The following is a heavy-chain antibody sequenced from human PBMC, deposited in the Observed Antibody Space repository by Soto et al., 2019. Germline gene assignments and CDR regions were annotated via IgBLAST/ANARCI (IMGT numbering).Heavy chain of an antibody. CDR3: AREQVPAALLGWFDR. Sequence: LSLTCPVSGGSTSSYYWSWIRQPPGKGLEWIGYIYYSGSTNYNPSLKSRVTISVDTSKNQFSLKLSSVTAADTAVYYCAREQVPAALLGWFDRWGQGSLVTGSA. J-gene: IGHJ5*02. CDR2: IYYSGST. CDR1: GGSTSSYY. V-gene: IGHV4-59*01. D-gene: IGHD2-2*01.